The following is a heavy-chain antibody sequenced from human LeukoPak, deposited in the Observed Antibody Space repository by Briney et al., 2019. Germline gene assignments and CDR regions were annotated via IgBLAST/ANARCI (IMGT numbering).Heavy chain of an antibody. CDR3: ATLRWDAFDI. J-gene: IGHJ3*02. CDR2: INHSGST. Sequence: EASETLSLTCAVYGGSFSGYYWSWIRQPPGKGLEWIGEINHSGSTNYNPPLKSRVTISVDTSKNQFSLKLSSVTAADTAVYYCATLRWDAFDIWGQGTMVTVSS. D-gene: IGHD4-23*01. CDR1: GGSFSGYY. V-gene: IGHV4-34*01.